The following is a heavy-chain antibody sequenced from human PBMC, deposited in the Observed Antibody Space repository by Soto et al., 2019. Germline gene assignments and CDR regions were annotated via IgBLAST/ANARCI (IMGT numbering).Heavy chain of an antibody. V-gene: IGHV1-3*01. CDR2: INAGNGNT. Sequence: ASVKVSCKASGYTFTSYSMHWVHQAPGQRLEWMGWINAGNGNTKYSQKFQGRVTITRDTSASTAYMELSSLRSEDTAVFYCARDRRYSYGPTPYFDYWGQGTLVTVSS. J-gene: IGHJ4*02. D-gene: IGHD5-18*01. CDR3: ARDRRYSYGPTPYFDY. CDR1: GYTFTSYS.